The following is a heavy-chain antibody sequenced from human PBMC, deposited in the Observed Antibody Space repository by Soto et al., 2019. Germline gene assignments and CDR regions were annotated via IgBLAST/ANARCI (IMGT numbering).Heavy chain of an antibody. D-gene: IGHD2-2*01. V-gene: IGHV1-18*04. J-gene: IGHJ5*02. CDR1: GYTFTSYG. CDR3: ALGACSSTSCYWGDWFDP. Sequence: ASVKVSCKASGYTFTSYGISWVRQAPGQGLEWMGWISAYNGNTNYAQKLQGRVTMTTDTSTSTAYMELRSLRSDDTAVYYCALGACSSTSCYWGDWFDPWGQGTLVTVSS. CDR2: ISAYNGNT.